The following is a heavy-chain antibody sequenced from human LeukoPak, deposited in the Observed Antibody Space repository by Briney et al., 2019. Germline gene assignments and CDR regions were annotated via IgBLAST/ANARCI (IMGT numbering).Heavy chain of an antibody. D-gene: IGHD2-8*02. CDR3: AHSRYPQVGYCTGDSRLAPLDC. V-gene: IGHV2-5*01. CDR2: IYWNDDI. J-gene: IGHJ4*02. Sequence: SGPTLVKPTQTLTLTCTFSGFSLSTSAVGVGWIRQPPGRALEWLALIYWNDDIRYSPSLKSRLTITKDTSKNQVVLTMTNMDPVDTATYFCAHSRYPQVGYCTGDSRLAPLDCWGQGTLVTVSS. CDR1: GFSLSTSAVG.